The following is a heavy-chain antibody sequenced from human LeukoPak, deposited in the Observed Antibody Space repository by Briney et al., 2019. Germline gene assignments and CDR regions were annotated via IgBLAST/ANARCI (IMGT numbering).Heavy chain of an antibody. CDR3: AKTIQWPYYFDY. D-gene: IGHD6-19*01. Sequence: QPGGSLRPSCAAPGFTFSSYAMSWVRHAPGKGLEWVSAISGSGGSTYYADSVKGRFTISRDNSKNTLYLQMNSLRAEDAAVYYCAKTIQWPYYFDYWGQGTLVTVS. J-gene: IGHJ4*02. V-gene: IGHV3-23*01. CDR1: GFTFSSYA. CDR2: ISGSGGST.